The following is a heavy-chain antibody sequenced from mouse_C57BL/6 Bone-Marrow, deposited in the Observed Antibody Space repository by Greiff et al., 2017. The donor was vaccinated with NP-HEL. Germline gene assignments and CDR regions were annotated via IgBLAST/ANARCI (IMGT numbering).Heavy chain of an antibody. CDR2: IRNKANNHAT. V-gene: IGHV6-6*01. CDR3: TSTMVTTREYYYAMDY. J-gene: IGHJ4*01. CDR1: GFTFSDAW. Sequence: EVMLVESGGGLVQPGGSMKLSCAASGFTFSDAWMDWVRQSPEKGLEWVAEIRNKANNHATYYAESVKGRFTISRDDSKSSVYLQMNSLRAEDTGIYYCTSTMVTTREYYYAMDYWGQGTSVTVSS. D-gene: IGHD2-2*01.